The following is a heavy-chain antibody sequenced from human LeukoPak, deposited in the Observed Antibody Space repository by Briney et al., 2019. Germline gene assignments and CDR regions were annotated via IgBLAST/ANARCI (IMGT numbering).Heavy chain of an antibody. J-gene: IGHJ5*02. D-gene: IGHD6-13*01. CDR3: ARATKLSSSWYRWFDP. V-gene: IGHV1-18*01. CDR2: ISAYNGNT. CDR1: GYTFTSYG. Sequence: ASVKVSCKASGYTFTSYGISWVRQAPGQGLEWMGWISAYNGNTNYAQKLQGRVTMTTDTSTSTAYMELRSLRSDDTVVYYCARATKLSSSWYRWFDPWGQGTLVTVSS.